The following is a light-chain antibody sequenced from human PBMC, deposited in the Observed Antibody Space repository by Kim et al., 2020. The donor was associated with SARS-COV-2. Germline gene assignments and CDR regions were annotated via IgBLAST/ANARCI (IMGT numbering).Light chain of an antibody. Sequence: SSELTQPPSVSVSPGQTAIITCSGDKLGDKYACWYQQKSGQSPVLVIYEGSARPSGIPERFSGSKSGATATLTISGAQAMDEADYYCQAWDDRTVIFGGGTQLTVL. CDR3: QAWDDRTVI. CDR2: EGS. V-gene: IGLV3-1*01. CDR1: KLGDKY. J-gene: IGLJ2*01.